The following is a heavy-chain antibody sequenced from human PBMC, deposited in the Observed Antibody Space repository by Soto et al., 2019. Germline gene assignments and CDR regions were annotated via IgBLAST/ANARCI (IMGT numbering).Heavy chain of an antibody. D-gene: IGHD3-3*02. CDR3: ARHFAIDYFDS. Sequence: PGESLKISCQGSDYNFPSYWISWVRQMPGKGLEWMGRIDPSDSYIDYSPSFRGHVTISTDRSSNTAFLQWSSLRASDTAIYYCARHFAIDYFDSWGQGTLVTVS. V-gene: IGHV5-10-1*01. J-gene: IGHJ4*02. CDR2: IDPSDSYI. CDR1: DYNFPSYW.